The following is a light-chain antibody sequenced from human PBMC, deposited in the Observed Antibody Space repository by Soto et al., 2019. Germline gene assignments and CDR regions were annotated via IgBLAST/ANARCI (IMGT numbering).Light chain of an antibody. CDR2: KAS. J-gene: IGKJ4*02. CDR1: PGISTW. V-gene: IGKV1-5*03. CDR3: QQYNSYSLT. Sequence: DSQMTQSPSTLSASVGDRITITCRASPGISTWLAWYQQKPGKAPKLLIYKASTLESGVPSRFSGSGFGTEFTLTISSLQPDDFATYYCQQYNSYSLTFGGGTKVDIK.